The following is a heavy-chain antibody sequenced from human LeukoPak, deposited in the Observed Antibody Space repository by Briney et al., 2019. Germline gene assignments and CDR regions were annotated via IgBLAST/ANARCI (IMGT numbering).Heavy chain of an antibody. D-gene: IGHD1-7*01. CDR1: GGSISSGDYY. Sequence: SQTLSLTCTVSGGSISSGDYYWSWIRQPPGKGLEWIGYIYYSGSTNYNPSLKSRVTISVDTSKNQFSLKLSSVTAADTAVYYCARVELGITGTKRGYYFDYWGQGTLVTVSS. CDR2: IYYSGST. CDR3: ARVELGITGTKRGYYFDY. V-gene: IGHV4-30-4*08. J-gene: IGHJ4*02.